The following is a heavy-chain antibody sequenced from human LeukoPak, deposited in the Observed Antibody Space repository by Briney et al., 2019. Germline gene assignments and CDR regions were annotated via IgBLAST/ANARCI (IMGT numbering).Heavy chain of an antibody. CDR3: VRELAY. J-gene: IGHJ4*02. D-gene: IGHD1-1*01. V-gene: IGHV3-48*01. CDR1: GFTFSTYM. Sequence: PGGSLRLSCAASGFTFSTYMMNWVRQAPGKGLELLSYISSDSGAIYYADSVQGRFTISRDNAQKSLYLQMNSLRVEDTAVYYCVRELAYWGQGALVTVSS. CDR2: ISSDSGAI.